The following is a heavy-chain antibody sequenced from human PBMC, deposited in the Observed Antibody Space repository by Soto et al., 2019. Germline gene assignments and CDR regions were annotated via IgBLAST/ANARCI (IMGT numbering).Heavy chain of an antibody. V-gene: IGHV4-59*01. J-gene: IGHJ4*02. D-gene: IGHD4-17*01. CDR2: IYYSGST. Sequence: PSETLSLTCTVSGGSISSYYWSWIRQPPGKGLEWIGYIYYSGSTNYNPSLKSRVTISVDTSKNQFSLKLSSVTAADTAVYYCARALQTTVVTWFDYWGQGTLVTVSS. CDR3: ARALQTTVVTWFDY. CDR1: GGSISSYY.